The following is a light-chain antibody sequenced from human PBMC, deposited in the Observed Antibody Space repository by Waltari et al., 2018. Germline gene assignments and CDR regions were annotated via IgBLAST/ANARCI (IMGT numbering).Light chain of an antibody. CDR1: QGISSW. Sequence: DIQMTQSPSSLSASVGDRVTITCRASQGISSWVAWYQQKPGKAPKLLIYKASSLQSGVPSRFSGSGSGTDFTLTINSLQPEDFATYYCQQYNSAPLTFGPGIKLDIK. CDR3: QQYNSAPLT. CDR2: KAS. V-gene: IGKV1-5*03. J-gene: IGKJ3*01.